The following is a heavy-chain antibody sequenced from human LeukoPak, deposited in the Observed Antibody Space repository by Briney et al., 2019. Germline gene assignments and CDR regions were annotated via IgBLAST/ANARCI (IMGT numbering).Heavy chain of an antibody. CDR2: MNPNSGNT. J-gene: IGHJ4*02. V-gene: IGHV1-8*01. Sequence: ASVTVSCKASGYTFTSYDINWVRQATGQGREGMGWMNPNSGNTGYAQKFQGRVTMTRNTSISTAYMELSSLRSEDTAVYYCARGPPPPEIAAAGPYFDYWGQGTLVTVSS. CDR3: ARGPPPPEIAAAGPYFDY. CDR1: GYTFTSYD. D-gene: IGHD6-13*01.